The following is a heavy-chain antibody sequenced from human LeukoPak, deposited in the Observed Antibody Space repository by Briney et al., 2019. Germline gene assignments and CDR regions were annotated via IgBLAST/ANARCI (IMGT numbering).Heavy chain of an antibody. V-gene: IGHV3-23*01. D-gene: IGHD3-3*01. CDR1: GFTFSSYA. CDR2: ISGSGGTT. Sequence: GGSLRLSCAASGFTFSSYAMSWVRQAPGKGLEWVSAISGSGGTTYYADSVKGRFTISRDNSKNTLYLQMNSLRAEDTAVCYCAKGGAITIFGVVRGVNAFDIWGQGTMVTVSS. J-gene: IGHJ3*02. CDR3: AKGGAITIFGVVRGVNAFDI.